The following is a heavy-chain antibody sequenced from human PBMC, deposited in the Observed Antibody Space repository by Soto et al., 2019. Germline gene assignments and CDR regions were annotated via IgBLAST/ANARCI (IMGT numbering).Heavy chain of an antibody. CDR3: ARGADYDFWRGRNYGMDV. CDR1: GYTFTSYD. CDR2: MNPNSGNT. Sequence: QVQLVQSGAEVKKPGASVRVSCKASGYTFTSYDINWVRQATGQGLEWMGWMNPNSGNTGYAQKFQGRVTMTRNTPISTAYMELSSLRSEDTAVYYCARGADYDFWRGRNYGMDVWGQGTTVTVSS. V-gene: IGHV1-8*01. D-gene: IGHD3-3*01. J-gene: IGHJ6*01.